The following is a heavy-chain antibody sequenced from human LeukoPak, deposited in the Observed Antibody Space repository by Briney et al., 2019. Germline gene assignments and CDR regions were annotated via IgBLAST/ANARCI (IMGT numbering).Heavy chain of an antibody. CDR3: AKDLSPLYYYYGMDV. CDR2: ISYDGSNK. J-gene: IGHJ6*02. CDR1: GFTFSSYS. V-gene: IGHV3-30*12. Sequence: GGSLRLSCAASGFTFSSYSMNWVRQAPGKGLEWVVVISYDGSNKYYADPVKGRFTISRDNSKNTLYLQMNSQSAEDTAVYYCAKDLSPLYYYYGMDVWGQGTTVTVSS.